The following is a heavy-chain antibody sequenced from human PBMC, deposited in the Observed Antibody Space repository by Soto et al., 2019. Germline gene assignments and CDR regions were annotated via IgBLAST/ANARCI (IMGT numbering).Heavy chain of an antibody. CDR1: GYTFISYG. CDR3: ARDWNCSNTRCQNCFDP. CDR2: ISGNTGKT. Sequence: ASVTVSCKASGYTFISYGVSWVRQAPGQGLEWMGWISGNTGKTNYAQNLQGRFTMTTDTSTSTAYMELRSLRSDDTAVYYCARDWNCSNTRCQNCFDPWGQGTLVTVSS. J-gene: IGHJ5*02. D-gene: IGHD2-2*01. V-gene: IGHV1-18*01.